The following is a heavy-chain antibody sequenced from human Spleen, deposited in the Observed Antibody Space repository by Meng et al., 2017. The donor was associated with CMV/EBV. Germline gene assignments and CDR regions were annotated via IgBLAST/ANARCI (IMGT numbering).Heavy chain of an antibody. D-gene: IGHD3-10*01. CDR2: IYPGDSDT. Sequence: GESLKISCKGSGYSFTSYWIGWVRQMPGKGLEWMGIIYPGDSDTKYGPSFQGQVTFSADKSINTAYLQWSSLKTSDTATYYCAREGARGMDVWGQGTTVTVSS. V-gene: IGHV5-51*01. CDR3: AREGARGMDV. J-gene: IGHJ6*02. CDR1: GYSFTSYW.